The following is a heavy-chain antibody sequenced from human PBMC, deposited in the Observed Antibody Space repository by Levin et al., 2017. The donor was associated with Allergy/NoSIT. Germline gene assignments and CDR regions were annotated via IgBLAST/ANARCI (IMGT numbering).Heavy chain of an antibody. CDR3: ATSMVRGVIYDAFDI. CDR2: IIPIFGTA. CDR1: GGTFSSYA. V-gene: IGHV1-69*13. Sequence: ASVKVSCKASGGTFSSYAISWVRQAPGQGLEWMGGIIPIFGTANYAQKFQGRVTITADESTSTAYMELSSLRSEDTAVYYCATSMVRGVIYDAFDIWGQGTMVTVSS. D-gene: IGHD3-10*01. J-gene: IGHJ3*02.